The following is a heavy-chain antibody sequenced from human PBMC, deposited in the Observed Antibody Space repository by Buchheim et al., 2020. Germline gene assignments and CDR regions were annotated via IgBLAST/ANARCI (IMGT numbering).Heavy chain of an antibody. CDR2: MFHTGIT. D-gene: IGHD3-3*01. V-gene: IGHV4-4*02. CDR1: GVSIDSLNW. Sequence: QVQLQESGPGLVKPSGTLSLTCAVSGVSIDSLNWWSWVRLSPGKGLEWIAEMFHTGITNYNPSLQSRVAISVDKSRNQFSLKLSSVTAADTAVYYCARDQGYYDFWSGYSYNWFDPWGQGTL. CDR3: ARDQGYYDFWSGYSYNWFDP. J-gene: IGHJ5*02.